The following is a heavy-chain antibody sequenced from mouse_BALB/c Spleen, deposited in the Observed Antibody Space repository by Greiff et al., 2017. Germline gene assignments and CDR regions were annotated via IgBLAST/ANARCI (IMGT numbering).Heavy chain of an antibody. V-gene: IGHV3-8*02. CDR2: ISYSGSI. CDR1: GDSITSGY. J-gene: IGHJ3*01. CDR3: ASYYGYDGVFAY. D-gene: IGHD2-2*01. Sequence: EVHLVESGPSLVKPSQTLSLTCSVTGDSITSGYWNWIRKFPGNKLEYMGYISYSGSIYYNPSLKSRISITRDTSKNQYYLQLNSVTTEDTATYYCASYYGYDGVFAYWGQGTLVTVSA.